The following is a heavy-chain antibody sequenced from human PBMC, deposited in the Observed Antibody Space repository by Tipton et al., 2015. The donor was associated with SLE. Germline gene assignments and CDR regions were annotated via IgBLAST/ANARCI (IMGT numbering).Heavy chain of an antibody. CDR3: ASGPYCSSTSCSYYFDY. CDR1: GFTFNSHA. J-gene: IGHJ4*02. Sequence: SLRLSCSASGFTFNSHAMNWVRQAPGKGLEWVSTISGSGGTSYYAPSVEGRFTISRDNSKNTLFLQMNSLRAEDTAVYYCASGPYCSSTSCSYYFDYWGQGTLVTVSS. CDR2: ISGSGGTS. D-gene: IGHD2-2*01. V-gene: IGHV3-23*01.